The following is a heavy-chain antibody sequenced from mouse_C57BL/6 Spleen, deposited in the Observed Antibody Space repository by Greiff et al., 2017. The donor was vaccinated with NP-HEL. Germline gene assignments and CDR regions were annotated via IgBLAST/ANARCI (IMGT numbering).Heavy chain of an antibody. Sequence: QVQLQQSGAELMKPGASVKLSCKATGYTFTGYWIEWVKQRPGHGLEWIGEIFPGSGSTNYNEKFTGQATFTADTSSNTADMQRSILTTEDSAIYYCARSNTTVSHFDYWGQGTTLTVSS. V-gene: IGHV1-9*01. CDR2: IFPGSGST. J-gene: IGHJ2*01. CDR1: GYTFTGYW. CDR3: ARSNTTVSHFDY. D-gene: IGHD1-1*01.